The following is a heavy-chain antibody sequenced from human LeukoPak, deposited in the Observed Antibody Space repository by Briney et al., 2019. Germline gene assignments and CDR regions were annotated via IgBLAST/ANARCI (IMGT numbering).Heavy chain of an antibody. CDR2: ISAYNGNT. V-gene: IGHV1-18*01. CDR3: ASVPGYCSSTSCYTDYYYMDV. D-gene: IGHD2-2*02. Sequence: GASVKVSCKASGYTFTSYGISWVQQAPGQGLEWMGWISAYNGNTNYAQKLQGRVTMTTDTSTSTAYMELRSLRSDDTAVYYCASVPGYCSSTSCYTDYYYMDVWGKGTTVTVSS. J-gene: IGHJ6*03. CDR1: GYTFTSYG.